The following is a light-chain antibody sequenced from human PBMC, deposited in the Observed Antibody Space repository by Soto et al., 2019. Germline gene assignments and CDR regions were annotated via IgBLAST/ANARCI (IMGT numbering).Light chain of an antibody. CDR1: QDISGW. V-gene: IGKV1D-12*01. Sequence: DIQMTQSPSSVSASVGDRVTITCRASQDISGWLAWFQQKPGKAPNLLIYAASILQSGVPSRFSGSGSGTDFTLTITYLQPEDFATYYCQQYKSYLYTFGQGTKLEIK. J-gene: IGKJ2*01. CDR2: AAS. CDR3: QQYKSYLYT.